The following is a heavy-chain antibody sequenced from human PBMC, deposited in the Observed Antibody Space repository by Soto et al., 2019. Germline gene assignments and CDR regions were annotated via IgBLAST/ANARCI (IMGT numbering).Heavy chain of an antibody. CDR1: GFTFGKYW. CDR3: AREEESVGSPPSGFHP. CDR2: IKQDGSEK. D-gene: IGHD3-10*01. Sequence: PGGSLRLSCVGSGFTFGKYWTDWLRQTPGKGLEWVANIKQDGSEKFYVDSVRGRFTISRDNAKNSVYLEMNRLRDEDTGVYYCAREEESVGSPPSGFHPWGQGVQVTVSS. V-gene: IGHV3-7*03. J-gene: IGHJ5*02.